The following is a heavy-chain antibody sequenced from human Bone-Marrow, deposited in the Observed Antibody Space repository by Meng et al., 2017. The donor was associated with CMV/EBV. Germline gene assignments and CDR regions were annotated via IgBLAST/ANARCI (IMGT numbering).Heavy chain of an antibody. J-gene: IGHJ4*02. CDR2: ISSSGSTI. CDR1: GFTFSDYY. CDR3: ARDRGRGLDY. Sequence: GESLKISCAASGFTFSDYYMSWIRQAPGKGLEWVSYISSSGSTIYYADSVKGRFTISRDNAKNSLYLQMNSRRAEDTAVYYCARDRGRGLDYWGQGTLVTVSS. D-gene: IGHD3-10*01. V-gene: IGHV3-11*01.